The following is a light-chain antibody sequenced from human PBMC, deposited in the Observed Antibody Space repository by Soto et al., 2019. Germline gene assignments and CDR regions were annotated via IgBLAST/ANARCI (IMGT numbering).Light chain of an antibody. CDR3: SSFTSSTIYV. CDR1: SSDIGSYSY. CDR2: EVS. V-gene: IGLV2-14*01. J-gene: IGLJ1*01. Sequence: QSALTQPASVSGSPGQSVTISCTGTSSDIGSYSYVSWYRQHPGKAPKLIIYEVSDRPSGVSNRFSGSKSGNAASLTISGLQSEHEADYYCSSFTSSTIYVFGTGTKLTVL.